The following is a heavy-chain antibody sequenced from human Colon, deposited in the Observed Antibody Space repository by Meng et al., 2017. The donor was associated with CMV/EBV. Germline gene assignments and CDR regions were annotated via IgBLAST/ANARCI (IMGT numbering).Heavy chain of an antibody. J-gene: IGHJ3*02. Sequence: GESLKISCAASGFTFSSYWMHWVRQAPGQGLVWVSRIKSDGSSTSYADSVKGRFTISRDNAKNTLYLQMNSLRAEDTAVYFCAKLMGGVPAAPTSRVAVDIWGQGTMVTVSS. D-gene: IGHD2-2*01. CDR2: IKSDGSST. CDR3: AKLMGGVPAAPTSRVAVDI. V-gene: IGHV3-74*01. CDR1: GFTFSSYW.